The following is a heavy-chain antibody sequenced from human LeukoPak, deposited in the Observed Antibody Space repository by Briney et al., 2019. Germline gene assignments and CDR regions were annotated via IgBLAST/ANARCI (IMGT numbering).Heavy chain of an antibody. J-gene: IGHJ4*02. CDR1: GGTFSSYA. CDR3: ARDGGYSSSSSASFDY. D-gene: IGHD6-13*01. Sequence: SVKVSCKASGGTFSSYAISWVRQAPGQGLEWMGGIIPILGTANYAQKFQGRVTITADESTSTAYMEPSSLRSEDTAVYYCARDGGYSSSSSASFDYWGQGTLVTVSS. CDR2: IIPILGTA. V-gene: IGHV1-69*13.